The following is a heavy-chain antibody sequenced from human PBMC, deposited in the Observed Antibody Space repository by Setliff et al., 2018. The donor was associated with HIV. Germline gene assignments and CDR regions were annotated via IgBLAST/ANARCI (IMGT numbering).Heavy chain of an antibody. CDR1: GGSISSHF. Sequence: ETPSLTCTVSGGSISSHFWNWIRQPAGKGLEWIGRFRPTGNAYYANPYYNPSLKSRVTMSVDTSKSQFSLKLNSVTAADTAVYYCAKSVDTTMDDYYYVDIWGTGTTVTVSS. CDR3: AKSVDTTMDDYYYVDI. J-gene: IGHJ6*03. CDR2: FRPTGNAYYANP. V-gene: IGHV4-4*07. D-gene: IGHD5-18*01.